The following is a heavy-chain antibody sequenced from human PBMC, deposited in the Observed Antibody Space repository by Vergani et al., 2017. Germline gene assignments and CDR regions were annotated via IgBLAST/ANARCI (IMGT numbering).Heavy chain of an antibody. Sequence: QVQLVESGGGVVPPGRSLRLSCAASGFTFSSYGMHWVRQAPGKGLEWVAVIWYDGSNKYYADSVKGRFTISRDNAKNSLYLQMNSLRAEDTAVYYCAREGHVWGSYRWDPFDYWGQGTLVTVSS. V-gene: IGHV3-33*01. CDR3: AREGHVWGSYRWDPFDY. CDR2: IWYDGSNK. D-gene: IGHD3-16*02. J-gene: IGHJ4*02. CDR1: GFTFSSYG.